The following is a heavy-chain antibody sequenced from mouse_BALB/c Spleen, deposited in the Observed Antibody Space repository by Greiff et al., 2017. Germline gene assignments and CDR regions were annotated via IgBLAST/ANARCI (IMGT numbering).Heavy chain of an antibody. CDR2: IYPGNSDT. D-gene: IGHD2-14*01. V-gene: IGHV1-5*01. CDR3: TICYRPAWFAY. Sequence: VQLQQSGTVLARPGASVKMSCKASGYTFTSYWMHWVIQRPGQGLEWIGAIYPGNSDTSYNQKFKGQAKLTAVTSTSTAYMELSSLTNEDSAVYYCTICYRPAWFAYWGQGTLVTVSA. CDR1: GYTFTSYW. J-gene: IGHJ3*01.